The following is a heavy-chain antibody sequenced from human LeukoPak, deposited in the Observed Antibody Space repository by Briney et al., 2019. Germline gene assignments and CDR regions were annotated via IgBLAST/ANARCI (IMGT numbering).Heavy chain of an antibody. Sequence: PGGSLRLSCAASGFTFSSYWMSWVRQAPGKGLEWVANIKEDGSEKYYVDSVKGRFTISRDNAKNSLYLQMSSLRAEDTAVYYCARDRGSSGWYWGLLDYWGQGTLVTVSS. D-gene: IGHD6-19*01. CDR1: GFTFSSYW. J-gene: IGHJ4*02. CDR2: IKEDGSEK. CDR3: ARDRGSSGWYWGLLDY. V-gene: IGHV3-7*01.